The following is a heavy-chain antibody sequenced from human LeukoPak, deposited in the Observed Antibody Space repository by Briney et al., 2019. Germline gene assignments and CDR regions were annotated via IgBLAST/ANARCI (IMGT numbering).Heavy chain of an antibody. CDR2: IYYSGST. CDR1: GGSISSYY. D-gene: IGHD1-1*01. V-gene: IGHV4-59*01. Sequence: PETLSLTCTVSGGSISSYYWSWIRQPPGKGLEWIGYIYYSGSTNYNPSLKSRVTISVDTSKNQFSLKLSSVTAADTAVYYCARDQEDNPFRIWGQGTLVTVSS. J-gene: IGHJ4*02. CDR3: ARDQEDNPFRI.